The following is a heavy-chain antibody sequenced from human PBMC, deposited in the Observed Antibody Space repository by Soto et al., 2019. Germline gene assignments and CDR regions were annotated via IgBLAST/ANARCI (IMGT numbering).Heavy chain of an antibody. CDR1: GFTFSSYA. CDR3: ARGRYGMDV. V-gene: IGHV3-30-3*01. Sequence: GGSLRLSCAASGFTFSSYAMHWVRQAPGKGLEWVAVISYDGSNKYYADSVKGRFTISRDNSKNTLYLQMNSLRAEDTAVYYCARGRYGMDVWGQGTTVTVSS. CDR2: ISYDGSNK. J-gene: IGHJ6*02.